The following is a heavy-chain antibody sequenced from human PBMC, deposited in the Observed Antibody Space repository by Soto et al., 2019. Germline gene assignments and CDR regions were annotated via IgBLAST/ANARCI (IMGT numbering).Heavy chain of an antibody. Sequence: GASVKVSCKASGGTFSSYAISWVRQAPGQGLEWMGGIIPIFGTANYAQKFQGRVTITADESTSTAYMELSSLRSEDTAVYYCARALRPSSSHIVVVPAAYYYYGMDVWGQGTTVTVSS. CDR2: IIPIFGTA. J-gene: IGHJ6*02. V-gene: IGHV1-69*13. CDR3: ARALRPSSSHIVVVPAAYYYYGMDV. D-gene: IGHD2-2*01. CDR1: GGTFSSYA.